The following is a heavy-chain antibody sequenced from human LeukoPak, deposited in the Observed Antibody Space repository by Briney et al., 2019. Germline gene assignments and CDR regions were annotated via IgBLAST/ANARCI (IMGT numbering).Heavy chain of an antibody. J-gene: IGHJ6*03. CDR1: GFTFSGSA. Sequence: PGGSLRLSCAASGFTFSGSAMHWVRQASGKGLEWVGRIRSKANSHATAYAASVKGRFTISRDDSKNTAYLQMNSLKTEDTAVYYCTRHTVVPAAISYYYYYMDVWGKGTTVTVSS. V-gene: IGHV3-73*01. CDR2: IRSKANSHAT. D-gene: IGHD2-2*01. CDR3: TRHTVVPAAISYYYYYMDV.